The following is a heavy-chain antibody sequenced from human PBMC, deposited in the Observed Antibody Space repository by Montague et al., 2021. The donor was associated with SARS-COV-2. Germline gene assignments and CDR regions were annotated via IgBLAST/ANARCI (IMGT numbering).Heavy chain of an antibody. V-gene: IGHV4-39*01. CDR3: ASLGSPAYCGRDCYFRDYRSDV. Sequence: SETLSLTCTVSGGSITSSAYFWSWIRQSPGKGLEWIGTIYYSGNTYSNPSLKSRLTISMDTSKSQVSLKINSVTAADTAVYFCASLGSPAYCGRDCYFRDYRSDVWGQGTRVTVSS. J-gene: IGHJ6*02. CDR2: IYYSGNT. CDR1: GGSITSSAYF. D-gene: IGHD2-21*02.